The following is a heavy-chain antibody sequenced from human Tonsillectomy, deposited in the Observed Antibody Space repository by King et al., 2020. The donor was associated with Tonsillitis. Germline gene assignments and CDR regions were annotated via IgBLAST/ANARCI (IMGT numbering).Heavy chain of an antibody. J-gene: IGHJ4*02. D-gene: IGHD7-27*01. CDR2: IKHDGSDT. CDR3: ARNPAWGALDS. CDR1: DLTFSTYW. Sequence: VQLVESGGGLVQPGGSLRLSCAASDLTFSTYWMSWIRQAPGKGLEWVANIKHDGSDTTYVDSVKGRFTVSRDNAKNSLYLEMNRLRAEDTALYYCARNPAWGALDSWGQGVLVTVSS. V-gene: IGHV3-7*01.